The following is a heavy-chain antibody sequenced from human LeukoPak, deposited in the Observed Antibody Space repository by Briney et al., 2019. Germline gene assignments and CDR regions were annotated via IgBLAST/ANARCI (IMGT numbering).Heavy chain of an antibody. D-gene: IGHD3-10*01. CDR1: GYSFTSYW. CDR3: ARHGEFHFDY. CDR2: IDPSDSYT. J-gene: IGHJ4*02. Sequence: GESLKISCKGSGYSFTSYWISWVRQMPGKGLEWMGRIDPSDSYTNYSPSFQGHVTISADKSISTAYLQWSSLKASDTTMYYCARHGEFHFDYWGQGTLVTVSS. V-gene: IGHV5-10-1*01.